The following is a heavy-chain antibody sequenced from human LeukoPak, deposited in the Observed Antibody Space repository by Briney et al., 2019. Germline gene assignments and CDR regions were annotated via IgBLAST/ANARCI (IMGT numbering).Heavy chain of an antibody. Sequence: GASVKVSCKASGYPFTSYGITWVRQAPGQGLEWMGWISAYNGNTKYAQKLQGRVTMTTDTSTSTAYMELRGLRSDDTAVYYCARGFYDILTETYYFYGMDVWGQGTTVTVSS. CDR1: GYPFTSYG. CDR2: ISAYNGNT. J-gene: IGHJ6*02. D-gene: IGHD3-9*01. V-gene: IGHV1-18*01. CDR3: ARGFYDILTETYYFYGMDV.